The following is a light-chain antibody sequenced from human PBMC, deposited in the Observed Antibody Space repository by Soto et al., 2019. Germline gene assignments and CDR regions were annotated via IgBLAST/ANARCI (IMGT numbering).Light chain of an antibody. Sequence: DIQLTQSPSFLSASVGDRVTITCRASQGISTYLAWYQQKPGKAPKLLIYAASTLQSGVPSRFSGSGSGTEFTLTISSLQPEDVATYYCQQVISFPLTFGGGTKVEIK. CDR3: QQVISFPLT. CDR2: AAS. CDR1: QGISTY. J-gene: IGKJ4*01. V-gene: IGKV1-9*01.